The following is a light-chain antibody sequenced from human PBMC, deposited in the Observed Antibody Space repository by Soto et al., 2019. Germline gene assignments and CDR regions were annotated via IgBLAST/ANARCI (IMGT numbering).Light chain of an antibody. V-gene: IGKV1-39*01. CDR3: QENYKIAGT. J-gene: IGKJ1*01. Sequence: DIQMTQSPESLAASVGDSVTITCRASQTISYYLNWYQKKPGKAPKLLIYAASSLQSGVPSRFSGSGSGTDFTLTISSLQPEDFATYSCQENYKIAGTFGQGTMVEVK. CDR2: AAS. CDR1: QTISYY.